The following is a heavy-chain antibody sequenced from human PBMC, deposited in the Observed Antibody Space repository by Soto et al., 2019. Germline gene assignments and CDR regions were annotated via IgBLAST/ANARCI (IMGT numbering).Heavy chain of an antibody. D-gene: IGHD3-3*01. V-gene: IGHV3-9*01. CDR2: ISWNSGSI. J-gene: IGHJ3*02. CDR1: GFTFDDYA. Sequence: EVQLVESGGGLVQPGRSLRLSCAASGFTFDDYAMHWVRQAPGKGLEGVSGISWNSGSIGYADSVKGRFTISRDNAKNSLYLQMNSLRAEDTALYYCAKGSRSYYDFSDIWGQGTMVTVSS. CDR3: AKGSRSYYDFSDI.